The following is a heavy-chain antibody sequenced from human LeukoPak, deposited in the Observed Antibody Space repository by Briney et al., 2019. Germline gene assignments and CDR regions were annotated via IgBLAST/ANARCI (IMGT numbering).Heavy chain of an antibody. V-gene: IGHV3-74*01. CDR2: INSDGSIT. CDR3: AKGGTNSWDTIDV. CDR1: GLSFSSHW. J-gene: IGHJ3*01. Sequence: PGGSLRHSCAASGLSFSSHWMHWVRQAPGQGLVWLSSINSDGSITPYADAVKGRFTISRDNARDTWHLQMNSLRVDDSAVYFCAKGGTNSWDTIDVWGQGTVVTV. D-gene: IGHD1-26*01.